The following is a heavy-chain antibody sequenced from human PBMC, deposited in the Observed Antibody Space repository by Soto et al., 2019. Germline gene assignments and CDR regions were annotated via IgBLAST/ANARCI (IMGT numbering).Heavy chain of an antibody. CDR1: GGSVSSHY. CDR3: ARESAGSGKNNWFDP. D-gene: IGHD3-10*01. CDR2: VYHSGST. Sequence: NPSETLSLTCTVSGGSVSSHYCSWVRQPPGKGLEWIGYVYHSGSTYYNPSLKSRVTMSVDTSRNQLLLQLKSVTAADTAVYYCARESAGSGKNNWFDPWGQGTLVTVS. V-gene: IGHV4-59*02. J-gene: IGHJ5*02.